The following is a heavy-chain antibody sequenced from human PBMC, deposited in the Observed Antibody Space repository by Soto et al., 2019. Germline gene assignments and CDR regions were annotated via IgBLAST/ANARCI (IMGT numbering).Heavy chain of an antibody. CDR3: ARERGWQLYFDY. D-gene: IGHD6-13*01. CDR2: VSFDSNYI. CDR1: GFTFSSYS. Sequence: LRLSCAASGFTFSSYSMNWVRQAPGKGLEWVSLVSFDSNYIYYADSVKGRFTISRDNAKNSVYLQMNSLRAEDTAVYYCARERGWQLYFDYWGQGALVTVSS. J-gene: IGHJ4*02. V-gene: IGHV3-21*01.